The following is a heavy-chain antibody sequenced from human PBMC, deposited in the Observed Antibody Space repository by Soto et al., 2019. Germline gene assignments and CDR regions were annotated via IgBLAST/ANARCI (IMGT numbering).Heavy chain of an antibody. Sequence: PSETLSLTCTFSCGSISSYCWSFIRHPPGNGIYFIGYIYYNGSTNYNPSLKSRVTISVDTSKNQFSLKLSSVTAADTAVYYCARDRPARASGYPLSPPYYYYVMDVWGQGTTVTVS. CDR2: IYYNGST. CDR3: ARDRPARASGYPLSPPYYYYVMDV. V-gene: IGHV4-59*01. D-gene: IGHD5-12*01. J-gene: IGHJ6*02. CDR1: CGSISSYC.